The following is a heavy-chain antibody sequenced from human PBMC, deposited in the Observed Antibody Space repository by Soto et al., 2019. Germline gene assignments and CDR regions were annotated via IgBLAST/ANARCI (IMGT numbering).Heavy chain of an antibody. V-gene: IGHV4-31*03. D-gene: IGHD2-2*01. CDR1: GGSISSGGYY. J-gene: IGHJ4*02. CDR3: ARTTRGVVPAAIFFDY. Sequence: QVQLQESGPGLVKPSQTLSLTCTVSGGSISSGGYYWSWIRQHPGKGLEWIGYIYYSGSTYYNPSLQSRVTISVDTSKNQFSLKLSSVTAADTAVYYCARTTRGVVPAAIFFDYWGQGTLVTVSS. CDR2: IYYSGST.